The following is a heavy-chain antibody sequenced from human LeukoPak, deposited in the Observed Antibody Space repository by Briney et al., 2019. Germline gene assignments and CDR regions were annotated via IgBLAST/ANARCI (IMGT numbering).Heavy chain of an antibody. CDR3: ARDLWFGETRFDY. J-gene: IGHJ4*02. V-gene: IGHV3-48*03. D-gene: IGHD3-10*01. CDR1: GFTFSSYE. Sequence: GGSLRLSCAASGFTFSSYEMNWVRQAPGKGLEWVSYISRSGSTIYYADSVKGRFTISRDNAKNSLYLQMNSLRAEDTAVYYCARDLWFGETRFDYWGQGTLVTVSS. CDR2: ISRSGSTI.